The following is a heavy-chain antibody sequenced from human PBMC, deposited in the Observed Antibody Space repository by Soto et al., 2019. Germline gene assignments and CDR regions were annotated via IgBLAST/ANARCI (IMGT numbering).Heavy chain of an antibody. Sequence: PSETLSLTCTVSGGSISSSNYYWTWIRQPPGKGLEWIGSISYSGSTVYNPSLNSRGTISVDKPKNQFSLKLSSVTAADTSEYFCVRSYSYGSGKNCIDLWGKGTTAPVYS. D-gene: IGHD3-10*01. CDR2: ISYSGST. V-gene: IGHV4-39*01. J-gene: IGHJ6*04. CDR1: GGSISSSNYY. CDR3: VRSYSYGSGKNCIDL.